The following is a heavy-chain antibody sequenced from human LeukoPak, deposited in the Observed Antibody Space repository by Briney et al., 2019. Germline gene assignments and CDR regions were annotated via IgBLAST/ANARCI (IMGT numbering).Heavy chain of an antibody. D-gene: IGHD3-9*01. CDR2: FFNSGNS. V-gene: IGHV4-39*07. CDR3: ARGLVGYYEISTGYGSLYYFDD. J-gene: IGHJ4*02. Sequence: PSQTLSLTCTVSGGSVSNSNYYWGWIRQTPGRGLEWIGTFFNSGNSYYNPSLKSRVTLSLDTSRNLLSLRLRSVTAADTAQYYCARGLVGYYEISTGYGSLYYFDDWGQGTLVTVSS. CDR1: GGSVSNSNYY.